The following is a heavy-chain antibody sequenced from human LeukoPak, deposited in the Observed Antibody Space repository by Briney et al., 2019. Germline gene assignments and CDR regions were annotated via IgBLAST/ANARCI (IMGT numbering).Heavy chain of an antibody. CDR2: INHSGST. D-gene: IGHD4-23*01. J-gene: IGHJ4*02. CDR3: AADTLRGYGGFYY. Sequence: SETLSLTCAVYGGSFIGYYWSWFGQPPGKGLEWIGEINHSGSTNYNPSLKSRVTIPVDTSMNQFSLKMTYVTAADAAVYYRAADTLRGYGGFYYWGLGTLVSVSS. CDR1: GGSFIGYY. V-gene: IGHV4-34*01.